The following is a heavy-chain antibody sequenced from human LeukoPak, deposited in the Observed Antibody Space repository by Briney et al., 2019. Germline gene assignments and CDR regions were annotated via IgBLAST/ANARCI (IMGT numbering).Heavy chain of an antibody. CDR1: GYTFTSYD. V-gene: IGHV1-2*02. Sequence: GASVKVSCKASGYTFTSYDINWVRQAPGQGLEWMGWINPNSGGTNYAQKFQGRVTMTRDTSISTAYMELSRLRSDDTAVYYCARDGSGSYYTCWGQGTLVTVSS. D-gene: IGHD3-10*01. CDR3: ARDGSGSYYTC. CDR2: INPNSGGT. J-gene: IGHJ4*02.